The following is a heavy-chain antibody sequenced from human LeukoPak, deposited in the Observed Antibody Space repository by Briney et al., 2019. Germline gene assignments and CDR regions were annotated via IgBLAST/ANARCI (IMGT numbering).Heavy chain of an antibody. CDR2: MWYDGRNK. CDR3: AKFGILTGYYGDY. D-gene: IGHD3-9*01. Sequence: GGSLRLSCAASGFTLSSFGMVWVRQAPGKGLEWVTLMWYDGRNKYYADSVKGRFTISRDNSKNTLYLQMNSLRAEDTAVYYCAKFGILTGYYGDYWGQGTLVTVSS. CDR1: GFTLSSFG. V-gene: IGHV3-30*02. J-gene: IGHJ4*02.